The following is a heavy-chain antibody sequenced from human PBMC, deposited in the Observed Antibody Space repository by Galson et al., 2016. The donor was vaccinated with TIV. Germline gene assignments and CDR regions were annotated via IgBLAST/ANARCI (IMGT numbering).Heavy chain of an antibody. D-gene: IGHD5-24*01. Sequence: SVKVSCKASGGIFRSHAISWVRQAPGQGLEWMGGIIAIFGTTNYAQKFQGRVTITADESTTTVYMELSSLRSEDTALYYCARRTDGHLYDYYGMDVWGQGTTVIVSS. V-gene: IGHV1-69*13. CDR1: GGIFRSHA. J-gene: IGHJ6*02. CDR2: IIAIFGTT. CDR3: ARRTDGHLYDYYGMDV.